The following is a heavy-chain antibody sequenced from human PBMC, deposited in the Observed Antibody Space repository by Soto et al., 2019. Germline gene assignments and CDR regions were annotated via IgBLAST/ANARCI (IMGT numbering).Heavy chain of an antibody. CDR1: GITFSDSY. V-gene: IGHV3-11*05. Sequence: QVQLVESGGGLVKPGGSLRLSCAASGITFSDSYMTWIRQAPGKGLEWVSYISSGDSYTNYADSVKGRFTISRDNAKNSLYLQMTSLRAEDTAVYYCATIFMVRGVPNWFDPWGQGTLVTVSS. CDR2: ISSGDSYT. CDR3: ATIFMVRGVPNWFDP. D-gene: IGHD3-10*01. J-gene: IGHJ5*02.